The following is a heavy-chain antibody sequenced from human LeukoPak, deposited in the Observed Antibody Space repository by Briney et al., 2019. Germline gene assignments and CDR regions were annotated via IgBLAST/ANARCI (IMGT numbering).Heavy chain of an antibody. CDR2: MIQIFGTA. CDR1: GGTFISYA. D-gene: IGHD3-22*01. V-gene: IGHV1-69*05. CDR3: ASHYDSSGV. Sequence: SVKVSCKASGGTFISYAMSWVRQAPGEGLQWMGRMIQIFGTANYAQKFQGRVTITTDESTSTAYMELSLLRSEDTAVYYCASHYDSSGVWGQGTLVTVSS. J-gene: IGHJ4*02.